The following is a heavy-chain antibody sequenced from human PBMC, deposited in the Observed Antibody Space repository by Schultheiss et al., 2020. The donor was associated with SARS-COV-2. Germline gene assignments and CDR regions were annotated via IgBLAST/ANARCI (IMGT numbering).Heavy chain of an antibody. V-gene: IGHV4-61*01. CDR1: GGSVSSGSYY. Sequence: SETLSLTCTVSGGSVSSGSYYWSWIRQPPGKGLEWIGYIYYSGSTNYNPSLKSRVTMSIDTSKNQLSLKLSSVTAADTALYYCARRGTGTHFDYWGRGTLVTVSS. CDR2: IYYSGST. D-gene: IGHD3/OR15-3a*01. CDR3: ARRGTGTHFDY. J-gene: IGHJ4*02.